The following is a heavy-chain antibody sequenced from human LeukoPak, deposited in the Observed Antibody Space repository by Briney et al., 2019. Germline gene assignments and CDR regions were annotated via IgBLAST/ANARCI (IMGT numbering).Heavy chain of an antibody. J-gene: IGHJ4*02. CDR3: ARARLQPGTRLLIPNYFDY. Sequence: SETLSLTCSVSGGSMTSYYWSWLRQPPGQGLEWIGYIYYSGSTNYHPSLKSRVTMFVDTSQTQFSLKLASVAAADTAVYYCARARLQPGTRLLIPNYFDYWGRGTLVTVSS. D-gene: IGHD3-16*01. V-gene: IGHV4-59*01. CDR2: IYYSGST. CDR1: GGSMTSYY.